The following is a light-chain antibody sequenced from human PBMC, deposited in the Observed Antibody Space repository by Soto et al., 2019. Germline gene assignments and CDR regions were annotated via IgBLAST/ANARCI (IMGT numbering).Light chain of an antibody. V-gene: IGKV1-39*01. J-gene: IGKJ5*01. CDR2: ASS. Sequence: DIQMTQSPSSLSASAGDRVTITCRASQSISSHLHWYQQKPGKAPKLLIYASSVLQSGVPSRFSGSGSGTDFTLTISSLQPEDFATYYCQQTYSPPPITFGQGTRLE. CDR3: QQTYSPPPIT. CDR1: QSISSH.